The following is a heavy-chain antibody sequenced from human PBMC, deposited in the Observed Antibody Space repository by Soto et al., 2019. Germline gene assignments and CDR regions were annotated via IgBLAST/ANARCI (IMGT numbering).Heavy chain of an antibody. V-gene: IGHV3-30*03. J-gene: IGHJ4*02. CDR1: GFTFSSYG. Sequence: PAGSLRLSCAASGFTFSSYGMHWVRQAPGKGLEWVAVIYDGSNKYYADSVKGRFTISRDNSKNTLYLQMNSLRAEDTAVYYCASTHDDSSGYYYGYFDYWGQGTLVTVSS. CDR2: IYDGSNK. CDR3: ASTHDDSSGYYYGYFDY. D-gene: IGHD3-22*01.